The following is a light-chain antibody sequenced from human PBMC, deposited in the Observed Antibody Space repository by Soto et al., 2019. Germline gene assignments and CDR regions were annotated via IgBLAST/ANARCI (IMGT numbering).Light chain of an antibody. CDR1: SSDVGGYNY. V-gene: IGLV2-14*01. CDR2: EVS. Sequence: QSALTQPACVSGSPGQSSTISFTGTSSDVGGYNYVSWYQQHPGKAPKLMICEVSNRPSGVSNRFSGSKSGNTASLTISGLQAEDEADYYCSSHTSSGAHVIFGGGTKLTVL. CDR3: SSHTSSGAHVI. J-gene: IGLJ2*01.